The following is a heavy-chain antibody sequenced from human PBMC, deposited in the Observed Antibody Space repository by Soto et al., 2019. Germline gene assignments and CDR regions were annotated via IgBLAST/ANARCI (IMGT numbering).Heavy chain of an antibody. Sequence: ASVKVSFKASGYTFTSYGISWVRQAPGQGLEWMGWISAYNGNTNYAQKLQGRVTMTTDTSTSTAYMELRSLRSDDTAVYYCARDRYVQLWSRDLDYWGQGTLVTVSS. CDR3: ARDRYVQLWSRDLDY. CDR1: GYTFTSYG. J-gene: IGHJ4*01. CDR2: ISAYNGNT. V-gene: IGHV1-18*01. D-gene: IGHD5-18*01.